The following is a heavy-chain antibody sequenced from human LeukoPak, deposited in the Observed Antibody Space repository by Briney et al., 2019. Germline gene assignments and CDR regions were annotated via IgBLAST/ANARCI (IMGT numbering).Heavy chain of an antibody. Sequence: ASVKVSCKASGYTFTSYGISWVRQAPGQGLEWMGWISAYNGNTNYAQKLQGRVTMTTDTSTSTAYMELRSLRSDDTAVYYCAREAITIFGVVRTQTTYGPHRFDPWGQGTLVTVSS. D-gene: IGHD3-3*01. CDR3: AREAITIFGVVRTQTTYGPHRFDP. CDR2: ISAYNGNT. CDR1: GYTFTSYG. V-gene: IGHV1-18*01. J-gene: IGHJ5*02.